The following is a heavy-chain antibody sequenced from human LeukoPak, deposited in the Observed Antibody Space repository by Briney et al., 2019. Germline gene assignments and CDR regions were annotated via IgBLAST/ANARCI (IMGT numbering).Heavy chain of an antibody. CDR2: IRYDGSNK. CDR3: VKVLDGDYDSSGYYHFIDY. Sequence: GGSLRLACAASGFTFSSYGMHWVRQAPGKGLEWVAFIRYDGSNKYYVDSVKGRFTISRDNSKNTLYLQMNSLRAEDTAVYYCVKVLDGDYDSSGYYHFIDYWGQGTLVTVSS. D-gene: IGHD3-22*01. J-gene: IGHJ4*02. CDR1: GFTFSSYG. V-gene: IGHV3-30*02.